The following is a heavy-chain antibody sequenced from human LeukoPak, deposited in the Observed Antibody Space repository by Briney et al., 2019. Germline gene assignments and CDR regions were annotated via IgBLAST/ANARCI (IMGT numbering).Heavy chain of an antibody. J-gene: IGHJ3*02. CDR2: IGSAI. V-gene: IGHV3-48*01. CDR3: ARDHAYAFDI. CDR1: GLTFSDYS. Sequence: GGSLRLFCVASGLTFSDYSLNWVRQAPGKGLEWISYIGSAIYYADSVKGRFTISRDNAKNSLFLQMNSLRAEDTAVYYCARDHAYAFDIWGQGTLVTVSS. D-gene: IGHD2-2*01.